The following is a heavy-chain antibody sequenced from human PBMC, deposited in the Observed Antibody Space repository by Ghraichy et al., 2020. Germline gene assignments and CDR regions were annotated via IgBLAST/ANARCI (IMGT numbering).Heavy chain of an antibody. CDR1: GFTFSSYA. J-gene: IGHJ1*01. CDR2: ISVSGGST. CDR3: AKGVYYDSSGYYNDAEYFQH. D-gene: IGHD3-22*01. Sequence: GGSLRLSCAASGFTFSSYAMSWVRQAPGKGLEWVSAISVSGGSTYYADSVKGRFTISRDNSKNTLYLQMNSLRAEDTAVYYCAKGVYYDSSGYYNDAEYFQHWGQGTLGTVSS. V-gene: IGHV3-23*01.